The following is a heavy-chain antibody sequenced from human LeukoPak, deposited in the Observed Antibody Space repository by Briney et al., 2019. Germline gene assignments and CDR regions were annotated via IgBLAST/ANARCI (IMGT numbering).Heavy chain of an antibody. V-gene: IGHV4-59*01. CDR2: THYSGNT. CDR3: AREGRQDYVFFDC. Sequence: SETLSLTCTVSGDSISSYYWSWIRHPPARGLEWVGYTHYSGNTNYHPSLKSRVTISVDTSKNQFSLRLTSVAAADPAVYYCAREGRQDYVFFDCWGQGTLVTVSS. CDR1: GDSISSYY. J-gene: IGHJ4*02. D-gene: IGHD4-17*01.